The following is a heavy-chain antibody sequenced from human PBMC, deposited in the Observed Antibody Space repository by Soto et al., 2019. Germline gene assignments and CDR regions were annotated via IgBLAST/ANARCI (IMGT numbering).Heavy chain of an antibody. V-gene: IGHV4-38-2*01. Sequence: LSLTCAVSGYSISSGYYWGWIRQPPGKGLEWIGSIYHSGSTYYNPSLKSRVTISVDTSKSQFSLKLSSVTAADTAVYYCARINGDYYGSGSFDYWGQGTLVTVSS. CDR2: IYHSGST. J-gene: IGHJ4*02. D-gene: IGHD3-10*01. CDR1: GYSISSGYY. CDR3: ARINGDYYGSGSFDY.